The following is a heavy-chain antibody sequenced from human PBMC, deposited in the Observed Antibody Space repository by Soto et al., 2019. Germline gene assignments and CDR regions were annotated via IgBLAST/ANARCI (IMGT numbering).Heavy chain of an antibody. CDR3: PRGTTVETWRY. CDR1: GYTFTSYG. CDR2: ISAYNGNT. V-gene: IGHV1-18*01. J-gene: IGHJ4*02. D-gene: IGHD4-17*01. Sequence: QVQLVQSGAEVKKPGASVKVSCKASGYTFTSYGINWVRQAPGQGLERMGWISAYNGNTTFAQKLQGRVTMTTDTSTSTASLQLTSLPSDHTAVYYFPRGTTVETWRYWGQATLVTVSS.